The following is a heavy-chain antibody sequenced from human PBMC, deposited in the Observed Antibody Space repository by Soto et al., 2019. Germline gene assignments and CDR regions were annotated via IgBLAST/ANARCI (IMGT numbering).Heavy chain of an antibody. V-gene: IGHV4-59*01. Sequence: SETLSLTCTVSGGSLSSYWWSWIRQPPGKGLEWIGYIYYTWSTNYNPSLKSRVTISLDASKNQFSLKLSSVTAADTAVYYCARGFPPADYWGQGTLVTVSS. CDR3: ARGFPPADY. CDR2: IYYTWST. J-gene: IGHJ4*02. CDR1: GGSLSSYW.